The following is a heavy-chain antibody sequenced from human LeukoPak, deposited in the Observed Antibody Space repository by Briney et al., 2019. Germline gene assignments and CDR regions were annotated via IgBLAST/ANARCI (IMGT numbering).Heavy chain of an antibody. D-gene: IGHD4-23*01. J-gene: IGHJ6*03. V-gene: IGHV3-20*04. CDR1: GFTFDDYG. CDR2: INWNGGST. Sequence: GGSLRLSCAASGFTFDDYGMSWVRQVPGKGLEWVSGINWNGGSTGYADSVKGRFTVSRDNAKNSLYLQMNGLRAEDTAVYYCARMNSNYYYYYMDVWGKGTTVTISS. CDR3: ARMNSNYYYYYMDV.